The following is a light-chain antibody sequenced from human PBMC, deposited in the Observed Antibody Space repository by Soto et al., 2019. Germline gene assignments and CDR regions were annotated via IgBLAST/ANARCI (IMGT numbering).Light chain of an antibody. Sequence: DIQMTQSPSTLSASVGDRVTITCRASQTVERWLAWYQQKPGKAPNLLISDVSSLERGVPSRFSGSGSATEFTLTISSLQPEDFATYFCQQANSFPWTFGQGTKVDIK. V-gene: IGKV1-5*01. J-gene: IGKJ1*01. CDR1: QTVERW. CDR3: QQANSFPWT. CDR2: DVS.